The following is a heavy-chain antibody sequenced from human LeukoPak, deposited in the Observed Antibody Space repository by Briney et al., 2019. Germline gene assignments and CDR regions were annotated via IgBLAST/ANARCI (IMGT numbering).Heavy chain of an antibody. D-gene: IGHD6-13*01. V-gene: IGHV3-74*01. J-gene: IGHJ6*02. CDR1: DFTFSIKG. CDR2: INSDGTTT. CDR3: ARELTAGTTLYGLDV. Sequence: PGGSLRLSCEVSDFTFSIKGMNWVRQAPGKGLVWVSRINSDGTTTTYADSVKGRFTISRDNAKNTVYLQMTSLRAEDTAVYYCARELTAGTTLYGLDVWGQGTTVTVSS.